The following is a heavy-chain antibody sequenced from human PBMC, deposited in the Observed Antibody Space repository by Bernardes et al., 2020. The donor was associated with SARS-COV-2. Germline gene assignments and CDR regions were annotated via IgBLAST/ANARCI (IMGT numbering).Heavy chain of an antibody. CDR3: ARDLDGSGGYYHYYGMDV. CDR2: INPSGGST. Sequence: ASVKVSCKASGYTLTTYHMHWVRQAPGQGLEWMGIINPSGGSTIYAQKFQGRVTMTRDTSTSTVYMELSSLRSEDTAIYYCARDLDGSGGYYHYYGMDVWGQGTTVTVSS. J-gene: IGHJ6*02. D-gene: IGHD3-10*01. CDR1: GYTLTTYH. V-gene: IGHV1-46*01.